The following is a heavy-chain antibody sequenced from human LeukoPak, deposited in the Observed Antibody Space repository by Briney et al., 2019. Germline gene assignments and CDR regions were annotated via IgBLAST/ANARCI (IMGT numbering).Heavy chain of an antibody. D-gene: IGHD3-10*01. CDR3: VKGRSGTLYYFDY. V-gene: IGHV3-30*03. Sequence: TGGSLRLSCAASGFTFSSYGMHWVRQAPGKGLQWVALISHDGSNKYYADSVKGRFTISRDNSKNTLYLQMNSLRAEDTAVYYCVKGRSGTLYYFDYWGQGTLVTVSS. CDR2: ISHDGSNK. CDR1: GFTFSSYG. J-gene: IGHJ4*02.